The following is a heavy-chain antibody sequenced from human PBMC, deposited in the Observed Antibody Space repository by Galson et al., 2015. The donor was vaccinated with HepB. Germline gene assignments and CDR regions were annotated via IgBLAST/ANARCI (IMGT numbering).Heavy chain of an antibody. CDR2: INPSGGGT. J-gene: IGHJ5*02. D-gene: IGHD3-10*01. CDR3: AISMNHFGSGRITMVRGVHWFDP. CDR1: GYTFTSYY. Sequence: SVKVSCKASGYTFTSYYIHWVRQAPGQGLEWMGVINPSGGGTIYAQKFQDRVTMTRDTSTSIIYMELSSLRSDDTAVYYCAISMNHFGSGRITMVRGVHWFDPWGQGTLVIVSS. V-gene: IGHV1-46*01.